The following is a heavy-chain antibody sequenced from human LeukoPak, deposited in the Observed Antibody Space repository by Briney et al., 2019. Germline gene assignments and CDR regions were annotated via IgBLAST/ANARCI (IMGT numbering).Heavy chain of an antibody. CDR1: GASITSNF. D-gene: IGHD4-17*01. CDR3: ARGGGMTAVHGDLEY. Sequence: SETLSLTCTVSGASITSNFWSWVRQPPGEGLEWIGYMYYSGSTKYNPSLKSRVTISVDTSKNQFSLKLTSVTAADTAVYYCARGGGMTAVHGDLEYWGQGTLVTVSS. V-gene: IGHV4-59*01. J-gene: IGHJ4*02. CDR2: MYYSGST.